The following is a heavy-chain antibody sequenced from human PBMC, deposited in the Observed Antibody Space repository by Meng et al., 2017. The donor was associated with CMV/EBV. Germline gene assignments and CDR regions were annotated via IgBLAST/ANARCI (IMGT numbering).Heavy chain of an antibody. CDR2: IKQDGSEK. D-gene: IGHD6-6*01. CDR3: ARGAYSSSSSPLFFGYYYGMDV. Sequence: GESLMISCAASGFTFSSYWMSWVRQAPGKGLEWVANIKQDGSEKYYVDSVKGRFTISRDNAKNSLYLQMNSLRAEDTAVYYCARGAYSSSSSPLFFGYYYGMDVWGQGTTVTVSS. J-gene: IGHJ6*02. V-gene: IGHV3-7*04. CDR1: GFTFSSYW.